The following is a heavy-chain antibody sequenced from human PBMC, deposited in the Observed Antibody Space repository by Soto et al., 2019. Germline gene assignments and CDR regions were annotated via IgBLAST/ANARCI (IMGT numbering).Heavy chain of an antibody. D-gene: IGHD3-10*01. V-gene: IGHV1-69*01. CDR3: ARGLGYYGSGDFDY. Sequence: QVQLVQSGAEVKKPGASVKVSCKASGYTFTSYDINWVRQAPGQGLEWMGGIIPIFGTANYAQKFQGRVTITADESTSTAYMELSSLRSEDTAVYYCARGLGYYGSGDFDYWGQGTLVTVSS. CDR2: IIPIFGTA. J-gene: IGHJ4*02. CDR1: GYTFTSYD.